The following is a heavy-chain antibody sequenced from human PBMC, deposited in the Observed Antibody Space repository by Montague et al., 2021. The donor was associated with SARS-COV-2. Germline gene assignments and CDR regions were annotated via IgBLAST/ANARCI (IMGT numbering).Heavy chain of an antibody. V-gene: IGHV3-23*01. CDR2: VSSIGGST. D-gene: IGHD6-19*01. Sequence: SLRLSCAASGFTFSTYAMSWVRQAPGKGLAWVSTVSSIGGSTFYADSVKGRFTVSRDNSKNTLYLQMNSLRAEDTAVYYCAKDLEQWLVGRDFFDYWGQGTLVTVSS. CDR3: AKDLEQWLVGRDFFDY. J-gene: IGHJ4*02. CDR1: GFTFSTYA.